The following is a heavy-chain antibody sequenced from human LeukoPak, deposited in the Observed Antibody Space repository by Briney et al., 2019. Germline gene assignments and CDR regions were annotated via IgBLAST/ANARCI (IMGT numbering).Heavy chain of an antibody. Sequence: ASVKVSCKTSDNTFISYGVSWVRQAPGQGLEWMGWISAHNGITNYAQKFQDRVTMTTDASTSTAYMELSSLRSEDTAVYYCAREGVGKEPHPDYWGQGTLVTVSS. CDR3: AREGVGKEPHPDY. V-gene: IGHV1-18*01. CDR2: ISAHNGIT. J-gene: IGHJ4*02. CDR1: DNTFISYG. D-gene: IGHD7-27*01.